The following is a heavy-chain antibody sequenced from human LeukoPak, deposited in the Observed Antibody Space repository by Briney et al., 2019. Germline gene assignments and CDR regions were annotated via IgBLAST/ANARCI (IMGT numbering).Heavy chain of an antibody. D-gene: IGHD2-2*01. J-gene: IGHJ6*03. CDR1: GYSFTSYW. V-gene: IGHV5-51*01. CDR3: ARHVNVPAAMNPGDYYMDV. CDR2: IYPGDSDT. Sequence: LGESLKISCKGSGYSFTSYWIGWVRQMPGKGLEWMGIIYPGDSDTRYSPSFQGQVTISADESISTAYLQWSSLKASDTAMYYCARHVNVPAAMNPGDYYMDVWGKGTTVTVSS.